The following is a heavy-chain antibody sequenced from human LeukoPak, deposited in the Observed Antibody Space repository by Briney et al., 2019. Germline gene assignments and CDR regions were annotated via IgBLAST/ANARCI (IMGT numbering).Heavy chain of an antibody. D-gene: IGHD5-12*01. CDR1: GYTFTGYY. CDR3: ASSGGGGY. J-gene: IGHJ4*02. Sequence: EASVKVSCKASGYTFTGYYMHWVRQAPGQGLEWMGGIIPIFGTANYAQKFQGRFTITADESTSTAYMELSSLRSEDTAVYYCASSGGGGYWGQGTLVTVSS. CDR2: IIPIFGTA. V-gene: IGHV1-69*13.